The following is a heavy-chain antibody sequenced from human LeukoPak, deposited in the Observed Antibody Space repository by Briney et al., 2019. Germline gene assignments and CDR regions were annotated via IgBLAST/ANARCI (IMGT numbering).Heavy chain of an antibody. CDR3: ARKYSYGQFDF. D-gene: IGHD5-18*01. J-gene: IGHJ4*02. CDR2: VYTSGTT. CDR1: GDSLSGGASY. V-gene: IGHV4-61*02. Sequence: PSETLSLTCTVSGDSLSGGASYWAWIRQPAGRGLEWIGRVYTSGTTYYNPSLQSRLTVSLDASKNHFSLQLTSVTAADTAIYYCARKYSYGQFDFWGLGTLVTVSS.